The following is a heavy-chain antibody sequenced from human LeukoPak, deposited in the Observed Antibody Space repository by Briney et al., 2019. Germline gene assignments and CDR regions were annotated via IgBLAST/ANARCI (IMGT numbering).Heavy chain of an antibody. V-gene: IGHV4-31*03. CDR1: GGSISSGGYY. D-gene: IGHD1-26*01. J-gene: IGHJ4*02. CDR3: AREASGSYQYYFDY. CDR2: IYYSGST. Sequence: SETLSLTCTVSGGSISSGGYYWSWIRQHPGKGLEWIGYIYYSGSTYYNPSLKSRVTISVDTSKNQFSLKLSSVTAADTAVYYCAREASGSYQYYFDYWGQGTLVTVSS.